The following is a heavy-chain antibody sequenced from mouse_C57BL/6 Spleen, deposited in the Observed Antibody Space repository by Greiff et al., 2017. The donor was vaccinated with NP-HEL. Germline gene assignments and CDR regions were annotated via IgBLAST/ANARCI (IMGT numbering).Heavy chain of an antibody. CDR2: IYPGNGST. CDR1: GYTFTSYW. CDR3: ARLDYYDYEDAMDY. Sequence: QVQLQQPGPELVKPGASVKMSCKASGYTFTSYWMTWVKQSPGQGLEWLGDIYPGNGSTTYNEKFKSKATLTVDTSSSTAYMHLSSLTSEDSAVCDCARLDYYDYEDAMDYWGQGTSVTVSS. V-gene: IGHV1-55*01. J-gene: IGHJ4*01. D-gene: IGHD2-4*01.